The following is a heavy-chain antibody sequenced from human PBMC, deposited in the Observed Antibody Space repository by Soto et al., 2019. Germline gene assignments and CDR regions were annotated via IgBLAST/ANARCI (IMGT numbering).Heavy chain of an antibody. J-gene: IGHJ4*02. V-gene: IGHV1-18*01. CDR3: AIGRYGDY. CDR2: ISAHNGNT. Sequence: QVHLVQSGAEVKKPGASVKVSCKGSGYTFTTYGITWVRQAPGQGLEWMGWISAHNGNTNYAQKLQGRVSVTRDTSASKSYMELRSLRSDGRSVYYCAIGRYGDYLGQGALVTVSS. CDR1: GYTFTTYG. D-gene: IGHD1-1*01.